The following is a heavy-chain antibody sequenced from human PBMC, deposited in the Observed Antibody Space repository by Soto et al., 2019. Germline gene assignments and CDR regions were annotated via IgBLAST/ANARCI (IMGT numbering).Heavy chain of an antibody. CDR3: TRDGEYSDVTSYVIEV. CDR1: GFTFSSYD. CDR2: ISSSGSII. J-gene: IGHJ6*02. Sequence: XGSLRLSCAASGFTFSSYDMNCVRHSPGKWLEWISYISSSGSIIYYADSVKGRFTISRDNAKNSLYLQINSLRAEDTAVYYCTRDGEYSDVTSYVIEVWGQGTTVNVS. D-gene: IGHD5-18*01. V-gene: IGHV3-48*03.